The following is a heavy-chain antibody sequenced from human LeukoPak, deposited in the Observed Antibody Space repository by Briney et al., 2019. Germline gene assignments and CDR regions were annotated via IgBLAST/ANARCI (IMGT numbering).Heavy chain of an antibody. CDR3: ASASSGYLYFDY. J-gene: IGHJ4*02. CDR2: IIPILGIA. V-gene: IGHV1-69*04. Sequence: ASVKVSCKASGGTFSSYAISWVRQAPGQGLEWMGRIIPILGIANYAQKFQGRVTITADKSTSTAYMELSSLRSEDTAVYYCASASSGYLYFDYWAREPWSPSPQ. D-gene: IGHD3-22*01. CDR1: GGTFSSYA.